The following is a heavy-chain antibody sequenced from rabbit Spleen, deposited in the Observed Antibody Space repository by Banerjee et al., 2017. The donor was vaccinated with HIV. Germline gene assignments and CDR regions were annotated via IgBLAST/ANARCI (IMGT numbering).Heavy chain of an antibody. D-gene: IGHD4-1*01. J-gene: IGHJ4*01. CDR1: GVSFSSSSY. V-gene: IGHV1S40*01. Sequence: QSLEESGGDLVKPGASLTLTCTASGVSFSSSSYMCWVRQAPGKGLEWIACIDTGSRDFTYYASWAKGRFTISKTSSTTVTLQMTSLIVADTATYFCARDLAGVIGWNFGWWGPGTLVTVS. CDR3: ARDLAGVIGWNFGW. CDR2: IDTGSRDFT.